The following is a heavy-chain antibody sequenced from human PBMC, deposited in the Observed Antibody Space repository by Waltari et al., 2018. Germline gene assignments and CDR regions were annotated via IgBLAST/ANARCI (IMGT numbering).Heavy chain of an antibody. CDR1: GYSISSGYY. CDR2: IYHSGRT. V-gene: IGHV4-38-2*02. J-gene: IGHJ3*02. Sequence: QVQLQESGPGLVMPSETLSPTCTVSGYSISSGYYWCWILQPPGNGREWIGSIYHSGRTYYNPSLKSRVTISVDTSKNQFSLKLSSVTAADTAVYYCARETAGYYDSSGSPGAFDIWGQGTMVTVSS. CDR3: ARETAGYYDSSGSPGAFDI. D-gene: IGHD3-22*01.